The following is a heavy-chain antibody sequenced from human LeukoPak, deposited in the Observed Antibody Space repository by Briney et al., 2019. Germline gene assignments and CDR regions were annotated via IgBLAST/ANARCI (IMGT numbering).Heavy chain of an antibody. Sequence: SVKVSCKASGGTVSIYTISWVRQAPGQGLEWMGRIIPILGIANYAQQFQDRVTITADKSTSTAYMELSSLGSEDTAVYYCAVHGGASFDYWGQGTLVTVSS. J-gene: IGHJ4*02. CDR2: IIPILGIA. V-gene: IGHV1-69*02. CDR3: AVHGGASFDY. D-gene: IGHD4-23*01. CDR1: GGTVSIYT.